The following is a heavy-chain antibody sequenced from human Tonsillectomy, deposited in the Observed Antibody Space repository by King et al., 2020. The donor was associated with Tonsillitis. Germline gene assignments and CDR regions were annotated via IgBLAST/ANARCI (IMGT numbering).Heavy chain of an antibody. J-gene: IGHJ4*02. Sequence: VQLVESGGGVVQPGGSLRLSCAASGFTFNRSDMHWVRQAPGKGLEWVSVIWYDGSNKYYADSVKGRFTISRDNSKNTVYLQMKSLRAEDTAVYYCAPGDTDTVDTAVAVFDYWGQGTLVTVSS. CDR1: GFTFNRSD. D-gene: IGHD5-18*01. CDR3: APGDTDTVDTAVAVFDY. V-gene: IGHV3-33*08. CDR2: IWYDGSNK.